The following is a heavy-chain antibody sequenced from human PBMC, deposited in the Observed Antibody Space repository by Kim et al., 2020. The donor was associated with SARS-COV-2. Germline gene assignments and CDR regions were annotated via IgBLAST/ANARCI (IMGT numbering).Heavy chain of an antibody. Sequence: SVKVSCKASGGTFSSYAISWVRQAPGQGLEWMGGIIPIFGTANFAQKFQGRVTITADESTSTAYMELSSLRSEDTAVYYCVRVLRYFDWSLYGMDVWGQGTTVTVSS. V-gene: IGHV1-69*13. J-gene: IGHJ6*02. CDR3: VRVLRYFDWSLYGMDV. D-gene: IGHD3-9*01. CDR1: GGTFSSYA. CDR2: IIPIFGTA.